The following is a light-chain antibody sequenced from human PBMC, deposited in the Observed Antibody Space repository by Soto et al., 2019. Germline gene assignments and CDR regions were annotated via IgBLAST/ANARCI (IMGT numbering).Light chain of an antibody. Sequence: DIQVTQSPSSLSASVGDRVTITCRASQNIEEYLNWYQHRPGKAPLLLIYSASDLRSDVPSRFIGGGSGTTCTLTISSLQPEDFATSYCQQSFSAPYTFGQGTKVDI. V-gene: IGKV1-39*01. CDR3: QQSFSAPYT. J-gene: IGKJ2*01. CDR1: QNIEEY. CDR2: SAS.